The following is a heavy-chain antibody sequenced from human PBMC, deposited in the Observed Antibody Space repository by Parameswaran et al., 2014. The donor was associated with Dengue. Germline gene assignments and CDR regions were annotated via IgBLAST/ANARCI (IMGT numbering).Heavy chain of an antibody. CDR2: IYYSGST. CDR3: ARGSELTGGYYYYGMDV. Sequence: IRQPPGKGLEWIGYIYYSGSTYYNPSLKSRVTISVDTSKNQFSLKLSSVTAADTAVYYCARGSELTGGYYYYGMDVWGQGTTVTVSS. V-gene: IGHV4-31*02. J-gene: IGHJ6*02. D-gene: IGHD1-26*01.